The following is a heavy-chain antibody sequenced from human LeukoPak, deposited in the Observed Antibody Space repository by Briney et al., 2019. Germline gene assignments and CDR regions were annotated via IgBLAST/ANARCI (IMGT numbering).Heavy chain of an antibody. J-gene: IGHJ4*02. CDR1: GFIFSSFS. V-gene: IGHV3-21*01. CDR3: ARALGPTLFDY. Sequence: GGSLRLSCAASGFIFSSFSMNWVRQAQGKALEWVSSISSIGSYIYYADSVKGRFTISRDNAKNSLYLQMNSLRAEDTAVYYCARALGPTLFDYWGQGTLVTVSS. D-gene: IGHD3-16*01. CDR2: ISSIGSYI.